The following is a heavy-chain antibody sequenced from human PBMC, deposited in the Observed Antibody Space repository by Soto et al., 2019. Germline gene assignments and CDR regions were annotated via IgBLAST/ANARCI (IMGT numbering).Heavy chain of an antibody. CDR2: IWYDGSNK. Sequence: PGGSLRLSCAASGFTFSSYGMHWVRQAPGKGLEWVAVIWYDGSNKYYADSVKGRFTISRDNSKNTLYLQMNSLRAEDTAVYYCAKADSSAPIDYWGQGTLVTVSS. V-gene: IGHV3-33*06. CDR3: AKADSSAPIDY. J-gene: IGHJ4*02. CDR1: GFTFSSYG. D-gene: IGHD3-22*01.